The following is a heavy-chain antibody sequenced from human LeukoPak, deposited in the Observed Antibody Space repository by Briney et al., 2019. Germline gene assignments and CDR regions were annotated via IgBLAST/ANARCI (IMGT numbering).Heavy chain of an antibody. CDR2: TYYRSKWYN. CDR3: ARYRVGAIDF. Sequence: SQTLSLTCAISGDSVSSNSAVWNWIRQSPSSGLEWLGRTYYRSKWYNDFAVSVKSRITINPDTSKNQFSLQLNSVTPEDTAVYYCARYRVGAIDFWGQGTLVTVSP. CDR1: GDSVSSNSAV. V-gene: IGHV6-1*01. J-gene: IGHJ4*02. D-gene: IGHD1-26*01.